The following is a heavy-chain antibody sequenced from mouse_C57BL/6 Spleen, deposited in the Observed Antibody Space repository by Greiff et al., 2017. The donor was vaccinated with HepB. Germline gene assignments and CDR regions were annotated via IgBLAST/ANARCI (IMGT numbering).Heavy chain of an antibody. CDR1: GYTFTSYW. V-gene: IGHV1-69*01. Sequence: VQLQQPGAELVMPGASVKLSCKASGYTFTSYWMHWVKQRPGQGLEWIGEIDPSDSYTNYNQKFKGKSTLTVDKSSSTAYMQLSSLTSEDSAVYYCASSACYSDYGGSWFAYWGQGTLVTVSA. D-gene: IGHD2-5*01. CDR2: IDPSDSYT. CDR3: ASSACYSDYGGSWFAY. J-gene: IGHJ3*01.